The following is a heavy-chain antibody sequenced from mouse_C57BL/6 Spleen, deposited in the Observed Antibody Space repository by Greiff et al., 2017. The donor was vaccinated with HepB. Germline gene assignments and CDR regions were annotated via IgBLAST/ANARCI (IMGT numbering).Heavy chain of an antibody. V-gene: IGHV5-9*01. CDR3: ARQPSYYSNYVAMDY. CDR2: ISGGGGNT. Sequence: EVKVVESGGGLVKPGGSLKLSCAASGFTFSSYTMSWVRQTPEKRLEWVATISGGGGNTYYPDSVKGRFTISRDNAKNTLYLQMSSLRSEDTALYYCARQPSYYSNYVAMDYWGQGTSVTVSS. J-gene: IGHJ4*01. CDR1: GFTFSSYT. D-gene: IGHD2-5*01.